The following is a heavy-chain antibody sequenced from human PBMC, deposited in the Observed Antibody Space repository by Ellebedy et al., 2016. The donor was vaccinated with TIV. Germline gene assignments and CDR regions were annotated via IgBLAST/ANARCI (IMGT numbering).Heavy chain of an antibody. D-gene: IGHD1-26*01. CDR2: ISSNGGST. V-gene: IGHV3-64D*06. CDR3: VKEGKVGANRDRFDY. J-gene: IGHJ4*02. CDR1: GFTFSSYA. Sequence: PGGSLRLSCSASGFTFSSYAMHRVRQAPGKGLEYVSAISSNGGSTYYTDSVKGRVTISRDNSKNTLYLQMSSLRAEDTAVYYCVKEGKVGANRDRFDYWGQGTLVTVSS.